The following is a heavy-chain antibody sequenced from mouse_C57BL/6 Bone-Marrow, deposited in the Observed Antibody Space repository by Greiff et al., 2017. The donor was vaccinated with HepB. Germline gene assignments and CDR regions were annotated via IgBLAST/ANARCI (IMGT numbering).Heavy chain of an antibody. V-gene: IGHV5-4*03. CDR2: ISDGGSYT. J-gene: IGHJ3*01. Sequence: EVMLVESGGGLVKPGGSLKLSCAASGFTFSSYAMSWVRQTPEKRLEWVATISDGGSYTYYPDNVKGRFTISRDNAKNNLYLQMSQLKSEDTAMYYCARRDGNYGLAYWGQGTLVTVSA. CDR3: ARRDGNYGLAY. D-gene: IGHD2-1*01. CDR1: GFTFSSYA.